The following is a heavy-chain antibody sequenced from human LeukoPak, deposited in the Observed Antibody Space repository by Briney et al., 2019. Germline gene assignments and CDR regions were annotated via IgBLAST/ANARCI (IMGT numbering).Heavy chain of an antibody. D-gene: IGHD3-10*01. J-gene: IGHJ5*02. CDR1: GFTFSSYW. CDR2: IKQDGSEQ. CDR3: ARPLLYYYGSETYFWFDP. Sequence: GGSLRLSCAASGFTFSSYWMSWVRQAPGKGLEWVANIKQDGSEQYYVDSVKGRFTISRDNAKNSLSLQMNSLRAEDTAVYYCARPLLYYYGSETYFWFDPWGQGTLVTVSS. V-gene: IGHV3-7*01.